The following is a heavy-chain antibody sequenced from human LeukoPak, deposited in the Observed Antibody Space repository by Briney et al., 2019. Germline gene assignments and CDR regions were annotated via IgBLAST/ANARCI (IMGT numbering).Heavy chain of an antibody. V-gene: IGHV3-33*01. CDR2: IWYDGSNK. CDR1: GFTFSSYG. CDR3: AREPPNESHYRAYFDF. Sequence: GGSLRLSCAASGFTFSSYGMHWVRQAPGKGLGWVAVIWYDGSNKYYADSVKGRFTISRDSSKNMVYLQMNSLRAEDTAVFYCAREPPNESHYRAYFDFWGQGTLVSVSS. D-gene: IGHD1-26*01. J-gene: IGHJ4*02.